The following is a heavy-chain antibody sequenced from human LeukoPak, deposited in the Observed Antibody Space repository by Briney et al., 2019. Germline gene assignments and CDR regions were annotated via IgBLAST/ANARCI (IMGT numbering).Heavy chain of an antibody. Sequence: ASVKVSCKASGYTFTGYYMHWVRQAPGQGLEWMGRINPNSGGTNYAQKFQGRVTMTRVTSISTAYMELSRLRSDDTAVYYCARDQYCSGGSCPSWGQGTLVTVSS. V-gene: IGHV1-2*06. D-gene: IGHD2-15*01. CDR2: INPNSGGT. CDR3: ARDQYCSGGSCPS. J-gene: IGHJ5*02. CDR1: GYTFTGYY.